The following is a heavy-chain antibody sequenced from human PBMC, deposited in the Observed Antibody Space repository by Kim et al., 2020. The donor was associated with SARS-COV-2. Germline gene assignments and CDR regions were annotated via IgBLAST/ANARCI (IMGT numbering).Heavy chain of an antibody. Sequence: YPDSVKGRFTISRNNSKNTLYLQMNSQRAEDTAVYYCAKDRSSGWSGVDYWGQGTLVTVSS. V-gene: IGHV3-23*01. D-gene: IGHD6-19*01. J-gene: IGHJ4*02. CDR3: AKDRSSGWSGVDY.